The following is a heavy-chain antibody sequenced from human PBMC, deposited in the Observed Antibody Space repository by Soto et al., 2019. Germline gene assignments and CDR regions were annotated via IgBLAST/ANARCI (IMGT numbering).Heavy chain of an antibody. D-gene: IGHD6-25*01. Sequence: QVQLVESGGGVVQPGRSLRLSCAASGFTFNRYTLHWVRQAPGKGLEWVAVISYDGSNKRYADPVQGRFTISRDNFKNTLYLQMNSLTPEDTAVYYCARAESSAWHNFDYWGLGTLVTVSS. CDR2: ISYDGSNK. J-gene: IGHJ4*02. CDR1: GFTFNRYT. V-gene: IGHV3-30-3*01. CDR3: ARAESSAWHNFDY.